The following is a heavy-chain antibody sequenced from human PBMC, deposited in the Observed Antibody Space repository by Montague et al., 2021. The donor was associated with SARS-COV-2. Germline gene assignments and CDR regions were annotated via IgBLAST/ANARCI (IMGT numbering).Heavy chain of an antibody. CDR2: ISYDGSIK. V-gene: IGHV3-30*18. CDR3: AKNRDIFWFGEGRDSMDV. Sequence: SLRLSCAASGFTFNNFAMHWVRQAPGKGLGWVAVISYDGSIKYYADSLRGRFTISRDSSRKTLYLQMNSLSAEDTAVYYCAKNRDIFWFGEGRDSMDVWGQGTTVIVSS. D-gene: IGHD3-10*01. J-gene: IGHJ6*02. CDR1: GFTFNNFA.